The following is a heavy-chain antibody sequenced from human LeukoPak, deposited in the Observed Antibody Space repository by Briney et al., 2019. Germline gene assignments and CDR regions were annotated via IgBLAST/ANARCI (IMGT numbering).Heavy chain of an antibody. D-gene: IGHD1-26*01. CDR2: TYYSGST. Sequence: SETLSLTCTVSGGSISSYYWSWIRQPPGKGLEWIGYTYYSGSTNYNPSLKSRGTISVDTSKNQFSLKLSSVTAADTAVYYCARDQMGMNWFDPWGQGTLVTVSS. J-gene: IGHJ5*02. CDR1: GGSISSYY. V-gene: IGHV4-59*01. CDR3: ARDQMGMNWFDP.